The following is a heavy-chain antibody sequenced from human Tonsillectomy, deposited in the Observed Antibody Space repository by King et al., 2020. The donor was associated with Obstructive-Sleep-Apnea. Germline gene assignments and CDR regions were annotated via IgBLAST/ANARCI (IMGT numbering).Heavy chain of an antibody. CDR2: ISYDGSKK. D-gene: IGHD3-10*01. Sequence: VQLVESGGGVVQPGRSLRLSCAASGFTFSSYGMHWVRQAPGKGLEWVTIISYDGSKKYYADSVKGRFTISRDNSKNTLYLQMNSLRADDTAVYYCAKERHYGSGSRGVHWFDPWGQGTLVTVSS. V-gene: IGHV3-30*18. J-gene: IGHJ5*02. CDR1: GFTFSSYG. CDR3: AKERHYGSGSRGVHWFDP.